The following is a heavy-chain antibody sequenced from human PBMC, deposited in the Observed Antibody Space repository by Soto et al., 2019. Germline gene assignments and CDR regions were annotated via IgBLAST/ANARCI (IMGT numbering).Heavy chain of an antibody. CDR2: ISYDGSNK. D-gene: IGHD6-13*01. Sequence: QVQLVESGGGVVQPGRSLRLSCAASGFTFSSYAMHWVRQAPGKGLEWVAVISYDGSNKYYADSVKGRFTISRDNSKNTLYLQMNSLRAEDTAVYYCAREGGSSWYFGGYYYYYGMDVWGQGTTVTVSS. J-gene: IGHJ6*02. CDR3: AREGGSSWYFGGYYYYYGMDV. V-gene: IGHV3-30-3*01. CDR1: GFTFSSYA.